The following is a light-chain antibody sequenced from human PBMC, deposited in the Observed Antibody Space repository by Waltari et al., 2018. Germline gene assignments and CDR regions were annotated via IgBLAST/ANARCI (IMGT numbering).Light chain of an antibody. CDR3: GTWDTSLSAGV. CDR1: DSNIAINF. V-gene: IGLV1-51*01. CDR2: DNG. J-gene: IGLJ1*01. Sequence: QSVLTQPPSVSAAPGQKVSISCSGSDSNIAINFVSWYQPLPGSAPKLLIYDNGRRPSGSPDRFSGSKSGTSATLGITGLQTGDEAEYYCGTWDTSLSAGVFGTGTTVTVL.